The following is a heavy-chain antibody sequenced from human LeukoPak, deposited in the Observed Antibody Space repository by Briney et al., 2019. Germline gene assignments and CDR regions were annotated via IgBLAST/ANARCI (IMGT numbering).Heavy chain of an antibody. J-gene: IGHJ3*02. CDR2: IKQDGSEK. Sequence: GGSLRLSCAASGLTFSSYWFNWVRQAPGKGLEWVANIKQDGSEKYYVDSVKGRFTISRDNAKNSLYLQMNSLRAEDRAVYFCARGGAAAGDAFDIWGQGTMVTVSS. D-gene: IGHD6-13*01. CDR3: ARGGAAAGDAFDI. V-gene: IGHV3-7*01. CDR1: GLTFSSYW.